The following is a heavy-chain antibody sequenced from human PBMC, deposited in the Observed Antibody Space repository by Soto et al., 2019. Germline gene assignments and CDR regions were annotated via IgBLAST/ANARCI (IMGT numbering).Heavy chain of an antibody. CDR1: GFTFNNYA. J-gene: IGHJ4*02. D-gene: IGHD3-10*01. CDR2: ISGGGGTT. Sequence: HPGGSLRLSCAASGFTFNNYAMSWVRQAPGKGLEWVSAISGGGGTTNYADSVKGRFTISRDNSMNTLYLQMNSLRAEDTAVYYCARLLWFGELFNRYFAYWGQGTLVTVSS. V-gene: IGHV3-23*01. CDR3: ARLLWFGELFNRYFAY.